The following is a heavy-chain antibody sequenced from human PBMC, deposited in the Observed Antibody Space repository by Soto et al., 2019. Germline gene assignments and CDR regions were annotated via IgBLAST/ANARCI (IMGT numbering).Heavy chain of an antibody. CDR3: ARAREGYCGGDCYRWGFDY. D-gene: IGHD2-21*02. CDR2: ISAYNGNT. CDR1: GYTFTSYG. J-gene: IGHJ4*02. Sequence: QVQLVQSGAEVKKPGASVKVSCKASGYTFTSYGISWVRQAPGQGLEWMGWISAYNGNTNYAQKLQGRVTMTPDTSTSTAYLELRSLGSDDTAVYYCARAREGYCGGDCYRWGFDYWGQGTLVTVSS. V-gene: IGHV1-18*01.